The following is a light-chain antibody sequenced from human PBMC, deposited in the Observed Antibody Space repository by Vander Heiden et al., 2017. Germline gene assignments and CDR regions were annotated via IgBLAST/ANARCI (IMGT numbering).Light chain of an antibody. V-gene: IGLV4-69*01. CDR3: QAWGAGIVM. Sequence: QLVLTQSPSASASLGASVKLTCTLSSGHSTYAIALYQQPPETGPRYLMKVQSDGSHSTGDGIPDRFSGSSAGAERYLTISSLHSEDEGDYYCQAWGAGIVMFGGGTKLTVL. CDR2: VQSDGSH. CDR1: SGHSTYA. J-gene: IGLJ3*02.